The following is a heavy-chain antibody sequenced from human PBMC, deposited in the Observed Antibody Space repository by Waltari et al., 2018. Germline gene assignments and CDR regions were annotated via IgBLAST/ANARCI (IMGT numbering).Heavy chain of an antibody. D-gene: IGHD1-26*01. CDR1: GFTFSSYG. V-gene: IGHV3-48*04. CDR2: ISSSSSTI. CDR3: ARVPIVGATTGFDY. Sequence: EVQLVESGGGLVQPGGSLRLSCAASGFTFSSYGMNWVRQAPGKGLEWVSYISSSSSTIYYADSVKGRFTISRDNAKNSLYLQMNSLRAEDTAVYYCARVPIVGATTGFDYWGQGTLVTVSS. J-gene: IGHJ4*02.